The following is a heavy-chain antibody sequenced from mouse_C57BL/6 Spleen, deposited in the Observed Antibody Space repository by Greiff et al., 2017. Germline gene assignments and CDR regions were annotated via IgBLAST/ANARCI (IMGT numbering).Heavy chain of an antibody. V-gene: IGHV1-4*01. CDR3: ARRGDYDGYAMDY. CDR2: INPSSGYT. CDR1: GYTFTSYT. D-gene: IGHD2-4*01. Sequence: QVQLQQSGAELARPGASVKMSCKASGYTFTSYTMHWVKQRPGPGLEWIGYINPSSGYTKYNQKFKDKATLTADKSSSTAYMQLSSLTSEDSAVYYCARRGDYDGYAMDYWGQGTSVTVSS. J-gene: IGHJ4*01.